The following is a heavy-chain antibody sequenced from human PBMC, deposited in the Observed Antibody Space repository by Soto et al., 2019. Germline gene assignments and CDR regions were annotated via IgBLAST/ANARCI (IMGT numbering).Heavy chain of an antibody. V-gene: IGHV3-23*01. CDR1: GFTFSSHA. D-gene: IGHD5-18*01. Sequence: EVQLLESGGGLVQPGGALRLSCAASGFTFSSHAMSWVRQAPGKRLEWISSISAGSEGAYYADAVKGRFTISRDNSNNTLYLQMNSLRAEDTAVYYCARDLSAYLHWGQGTLVTVSS. CDR3: ARDLSAYLH. J-gene: IGHJ4*02. CDR2: ISAGSEGA.